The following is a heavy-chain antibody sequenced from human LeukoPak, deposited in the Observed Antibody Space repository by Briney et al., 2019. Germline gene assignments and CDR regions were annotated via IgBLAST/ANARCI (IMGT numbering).Heavy chain of an antibody. CDR2: INHSGST. CDR3: ARGTIFGVVGGYYYGMDV. D-gene: IGHD3-3*01. V-gene: IGHV4-34*01. J-gene: IGHJ6*02. Sequence: SETLSLTCAVYGGSFSGYYWSWIRQPPGKGLEWIGEINHSGSTNYNPSLKSRVTISVDTSKNQFSLKLSSVTAADTAVYYCARGTIFGVVGGYYYGMDVWGQGTTVTVSS. CDR1: GGSFSGYY.